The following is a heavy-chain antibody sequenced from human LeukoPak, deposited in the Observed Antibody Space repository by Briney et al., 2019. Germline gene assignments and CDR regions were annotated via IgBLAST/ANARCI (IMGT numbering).Heavy chain of an antibody. J-gene: IGHJ4*02. Sequence: GGSLRLSCVASGFTFSSYSMNWVRQAPGKGLEWVSSISSSSNYIYYADSVKGRFTISRDNAKNSLYLEMNSLRAEDTAVYYCARDLGARLPDYWGQGTLVTVSS. D-gene: IGHD4/OR15-4a*01. CDR1: GFTFSSYS. V-gene: IGHV3-21*01. CDR3: ARDLGARLPDY. CDR2: ISSSSNYI.